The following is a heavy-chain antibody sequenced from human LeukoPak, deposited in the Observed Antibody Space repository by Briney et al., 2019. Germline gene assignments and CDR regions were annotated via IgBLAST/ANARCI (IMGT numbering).Heavy chain of an antibody. CDR2: ISRSGSNI. J-gene: IGHJ4*02. Sequence: GGSLRLSCAVSGFIFNNYEMNWVRQAPGKGLEWVSYISRSGSNIYYADSVKGRFTISRDNPNNSLYLQMNSLRAEDTAVYFCRGGFDYWGQGTLVTVSS. D-gene: IGHD3-16*01. V-gene: IGHV3-48*03. CDR3: RGGFDY. CDR1: GFIFNNYE.